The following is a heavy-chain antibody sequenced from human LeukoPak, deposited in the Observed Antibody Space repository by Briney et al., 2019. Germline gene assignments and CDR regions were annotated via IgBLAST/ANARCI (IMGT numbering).Heavy chain of an antibody. CDR1: GYTFTSYG. V-gene: IGHV1-18*01. Sequence: GASVKVSCKASGYTFTSYGISWVRQAPGQGLEWMGWISAYNGNTNYAQKLQGRVTMTTDTSTSTAYMELRSLRSDDTAVYYCAKDVTLGSWYGWFDPWGQGTLVIVSS. CDR2: ISAYNGNT. D-gene: IGHD6-13*01. J-gene: IGHJ5*02. CDR3: AKDVTLGSWYGWFDP.